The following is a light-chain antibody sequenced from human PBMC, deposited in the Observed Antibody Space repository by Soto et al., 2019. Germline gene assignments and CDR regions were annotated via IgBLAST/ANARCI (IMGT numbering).Light chain of an antibody. V-gene: IGLV2-23*02. CDR3: CSYAGSTTFVV. CDR2: EVS. J-gene: IGLJ2*01. Sequence: QSALTQPASVSGSPGQSITISCTGTSSDVGRYNLVSWYQQHPGKAPKLMIYEVSKRPSGVSNRFSGSKSGTTASLTISGLQAEDEDDYYCCSYAGSTTFVVFGGGTKLTVL. CDR1: SSDVGRYNL.